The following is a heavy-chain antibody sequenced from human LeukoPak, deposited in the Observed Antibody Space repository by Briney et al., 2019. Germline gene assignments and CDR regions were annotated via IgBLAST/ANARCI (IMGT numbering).Heavy chain of an antibody. J-gene: IGHJ4*02. V-gene: IGHV3-7*03. CDR2: IKQDGRDT. D-gene: IGHD3-3*02. Sequence: GGSLRLSCAASGFTLNTHWMSWVRQAPGKGLEWVANIKQDGRDTYYVDSVKGRFTISRDNAKNSLNLQMNSLRAEDTAMYYCATSKGYWGQGTLVTVSS. CDR1: GFTLNTHW. CDR3: ATSKGY.